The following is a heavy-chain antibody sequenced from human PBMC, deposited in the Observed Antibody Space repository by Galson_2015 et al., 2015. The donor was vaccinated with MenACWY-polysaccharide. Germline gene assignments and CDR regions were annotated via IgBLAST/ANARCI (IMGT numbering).Heavy chain of an antibody. Sequence: SLRLSCAASGFTFRRHGMHWVRQAPGRGLEWVAIISYDGVTTYHAESVKGRFTVSRDNSQSTVYLQMNSLRVDDTAVYYCAKDKYSYGIIPDHWGQGTLVSVSS. CDR1: GFTFRRHG. CDR3: AKDKYSYGIIPDH. D-gene: IGHD5-18*01. V-gene: IGHV3-30*18. CDR2: ISYDGVTT. J-gene: IGHJ5*02.